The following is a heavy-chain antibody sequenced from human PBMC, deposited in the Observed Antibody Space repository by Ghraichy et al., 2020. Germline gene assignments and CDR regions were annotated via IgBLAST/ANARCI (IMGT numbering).Heavy chain of an antibody. CDR1: GFTFSSYG. J-gene: IGHJ3*02. V-gene: IGHV3-33*01. D-gene: IGHD3-9*01. CDR3: ARGSDILTGYLVAFDI. CDR2: IWYDGSNK. Sequence: GGSLRLSCAASGFTFSSYGMHWVRQAPGKGLEWVAVIWYDGSNKYYADSVKGRFTISRDNSKNTLYLQMNSLRAEDTAVYYCARGSDILTGYLVAFDIWGQGTMVTVSS.